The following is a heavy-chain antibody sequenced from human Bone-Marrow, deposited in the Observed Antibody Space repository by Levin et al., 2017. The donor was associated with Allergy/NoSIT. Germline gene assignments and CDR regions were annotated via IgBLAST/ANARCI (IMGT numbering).Heavy chain of an antibody. CDR2: ISYDGSNK. CDR1: GFTFSSYA. Sequence: LSLTCAASGFTFSSYAMHWVRQAPGKGLEWVAVISYDGSNKYYADSVKGRFTISRDNSKNTLYLQMNSLRAEDTAVYYCARGGIVVVPAAMGFDYWGQGTLVTVSS. J-gene: IGHJ4*02. D-gene: IGHD2-2*01. CDR3: ARGGIVVVPAAMGFDY. V-gene: IGHV3-30-3*01.